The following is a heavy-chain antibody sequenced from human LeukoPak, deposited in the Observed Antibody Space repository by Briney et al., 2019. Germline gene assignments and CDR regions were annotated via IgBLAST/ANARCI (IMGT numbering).Heavy chain of an antibody. CDR3: ARESRYYGSGSYNAFDI. J-gene: IGHJ3*02. V-gene: IGHV1-18*01. D-gene: IGHD3-10*01. CDR2: ISAYNGNT. CDR1: GYTFTSYG. Sequence: ASVKVSCKASGYTFTSYGISWVRQAPGQGLEWMGWISAYNGNTNYAQKLQGRVTITADKSTSTAYMELSSLRSEDTAVYYCARESRYYGSGSYNAFDIWGQGTMVTVSS.